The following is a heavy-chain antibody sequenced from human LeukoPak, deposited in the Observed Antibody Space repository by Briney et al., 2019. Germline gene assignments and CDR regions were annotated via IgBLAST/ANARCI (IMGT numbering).Heavy chain of an antibody. D-gene: IGHD2-2*01. CDR1: GYTFTVYY. V-gene: IGHV1-2*02. Sequence: ASVKVSCKASGYTFTVYYMHWVRQAPGQGLEWMGWINPNTGGTNYAQKFQGRVTMTRDTSISTAYMELSGLRSDDTAVCYCARVGGYCTTARCSYGMDVWGQGTTVTVSS. CDR3: ARVGGYCTTARCSYGMDV. J-gene: IGHJ6*02. CDR2: INPNTGGT.